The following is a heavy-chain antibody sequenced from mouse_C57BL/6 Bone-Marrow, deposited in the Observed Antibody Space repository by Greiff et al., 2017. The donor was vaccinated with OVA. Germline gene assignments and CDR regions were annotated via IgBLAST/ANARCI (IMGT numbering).Heavy chain of an antibody. CDR2: MYPGDGDT. D-gene: IGHD2-2*01. CDR3: ALVRGYFDY. J-gene: IGHJ2*01. CDR1: GYAFSSSW. Sequence: VQLQQSGPELVKPGASVKISCKASGYAFSSSWMNWVKQRPGKGLEWIGRMYPGDGDTNYNGKFKGKATLTVDKSSSTAYMQLSSLTSEDSAVYYCALVRGYFDYWGQGTTLTVSS. V-gene: IGHV1-82*01.